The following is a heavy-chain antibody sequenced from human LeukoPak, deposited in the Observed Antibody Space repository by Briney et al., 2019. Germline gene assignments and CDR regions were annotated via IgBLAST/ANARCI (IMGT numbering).Heavy chain of an antibody. J-gene: IGHJ3*02. CDR2: ISSSSSTT. CDR1: GLTFSTHT. Sequence: GGSLRLSCAASGLTFSTHTMNWVRQAPGKGLEWVSYISSSSSTTYYADSVKGRFTMSRDNAKKSLYLQMNSLRVEDTAFYYCARRFGELEPAFDTWGQGTMVTVSS. D-gene: IGHD3-10*01. CDR3: ARRFGELEPAFDT. V-gene: IGHV3-48*01.